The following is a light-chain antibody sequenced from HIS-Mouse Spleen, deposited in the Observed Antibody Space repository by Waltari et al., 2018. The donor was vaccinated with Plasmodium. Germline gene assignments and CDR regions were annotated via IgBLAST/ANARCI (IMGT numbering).Light chain of an antibody. CDR3: QSADSSGTYVV. V-gene: IGLV3-25*03. Sequence: SYELTQPPSVSVSPGQTARITCSGEALPKHYASWYQQKPGQAPVLVIYKDSERPSGIPERFSGSSSGTTVTLTISGVQAEDEADYYCQSADSSGTYVVFGGGTKLTVL. CDR2: KDS. J-gene: IGLJ2*01. CDR1: ALPKHY.